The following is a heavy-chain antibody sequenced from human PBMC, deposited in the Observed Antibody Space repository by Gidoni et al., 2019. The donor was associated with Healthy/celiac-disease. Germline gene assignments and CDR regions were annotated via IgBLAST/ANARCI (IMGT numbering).Heavy chain of an antibody. J-gene: IGHJ4*02. CDR2: ISWNSGSI. CDR1: GFTFDDYA. D-gene: IGHD5-18*01. CDR3: AKGPGRYSYGSTLDY. Sequence: EVQLVESGGGLVQPGRSLRLSCAASGFTFDDYAMHWVRQAPGKGLEWVSGISWNSGSIGYADSVKGRFTISRDNAKNSLYLQMNSLRAEDTALYYCAKGPGRYSYGSTLDYWGQGTLVTVSS. V-gene: IGHV3-9*01.